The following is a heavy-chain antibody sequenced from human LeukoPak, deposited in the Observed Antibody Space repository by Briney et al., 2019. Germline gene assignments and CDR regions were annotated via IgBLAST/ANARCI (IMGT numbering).Heavy chain of an antibody. Sequence: SVKVSCKASGGTFSSYAISWVRQAPGQGLEWMGGIIPIFGTANYAQKFQGRVTITADESTSTAYMELSSLRSEDTAVYYCTRARWELPIPYNWFDPWGQGTLVTVSS. J-gene: IGHJ5*02. CDR2: IIPIFGTA. D-gene: IGHD1-26*01. V-gene: IGHV1-69*13. CDR3: TRARWELPIPYNWFDP. CDR1: GGTFSSYA.